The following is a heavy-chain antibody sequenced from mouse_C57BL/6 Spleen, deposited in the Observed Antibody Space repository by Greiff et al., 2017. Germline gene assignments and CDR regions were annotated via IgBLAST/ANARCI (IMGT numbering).Heavy chain of an antibody. CDR1: GYTFTSYW. Sequence: QVQLQQPGAELVKTGASVKLSGEASGYTFTSYWMHWVKQRPGQGLEWIGMIHPNSGSTNYNEKFNSKATLTVDKSSSTAYMQLSSLTSEDSAVSYCAIGENYAYCYYAIDYWGQGTSVTVSS. CDR3: AIGENYAYCYYAIDY. D-gene: IGHD2-2*01. CDR2: IHPNSGST. J-gene: IGHJ4*01. V-gene: IGHV1-64*01.